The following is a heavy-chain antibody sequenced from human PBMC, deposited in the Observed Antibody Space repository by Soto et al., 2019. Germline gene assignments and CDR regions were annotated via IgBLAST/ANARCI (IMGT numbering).Heavy chain of an antibody. V-gene: IGHV4-34*01. CDR3: ARGGRYSNYPEYFQH. J-gene: IGHJ1*01. Sequence: SETLSLTCAVYGGSFSGYYWSWILQPPGKGLEWIGEINHSGSTNYNPSLKSRVTISVDTSKNQFSLKLSSVTAADTAVYYCARGGRYSNYPEYFQHWGQGTLVTVSS. D-gene: IGHD4-4*01. CDR2: INHSGST. CDR1: GGSFSGYY.